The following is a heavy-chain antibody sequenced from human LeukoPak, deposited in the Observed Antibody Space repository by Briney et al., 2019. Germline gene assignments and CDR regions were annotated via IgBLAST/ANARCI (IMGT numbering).Heavy chain of an antibody. D-gene: IGHD5-18*01. CDR3: ARVRLPPYYYYFYYMDV. V-gene: IGHV4-34*01. CDR2: INHSGTT. Sequence: SETLSLTCAVYGGSFSGYSWTWIRQPPGKGLEWIGEINHSGTTDYNPSLQSRVTITLDTSKNQFSLKVTSVTAADTAVYYCARVRLPPYYYYFYYMDVWGTGTTVTVSS. J-gene: IGHJ6*03. CDR1: GGSFSGYS.